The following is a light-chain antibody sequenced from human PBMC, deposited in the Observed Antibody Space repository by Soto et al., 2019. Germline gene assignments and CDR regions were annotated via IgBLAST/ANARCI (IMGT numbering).Light chain of an antibody. CDR2: AAS. J-gene: IGKJ1*01. CDR3: QQSYSTPET. V-gene: IGKV1-39*01. CDR1: QDISNY. Sequence: DIQMTQSPSSLSASVGDRVTITCQASQDISNYLNWYQQKPGKAPKLLIYAASSLQSGVPSRFSDSGSGTDFTLTISSLQPEDFATYYCQQSYSTPETFGQGTKVDIK.